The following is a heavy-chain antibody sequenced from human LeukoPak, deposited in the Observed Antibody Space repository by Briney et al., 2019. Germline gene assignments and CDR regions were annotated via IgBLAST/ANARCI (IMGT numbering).Heavy chain of an antibody. CDR3: ARDAADNGGIDY. CDR1: GFTFSSYA. J-gene: IGHJ4*02. V-gene: IGHV3-64*01. D-gene: IGHD4-23*01. Sequence: PGGSLRLSCAASGFTFSSYAMHWVRQAPGKGLEYVSAISSNGGSTYYANSVKGRFTISRDNSKNTLYLQMNSLRAEDTAVYYCARDAADNGGIDYWGQGTLVTVSS. CDR2: ISSNGGST.